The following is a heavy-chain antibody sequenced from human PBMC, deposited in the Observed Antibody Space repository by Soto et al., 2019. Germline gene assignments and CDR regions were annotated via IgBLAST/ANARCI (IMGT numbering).Heavy chain of an antibody. CDR1: GGSISPYY. J-gene: IGHJ3*02. Sequence: SETLSLTCTVSGGSISPYYWSWIRQPPGKGLEWIGNIYYSGSTNFNPSLKSRVTISLDTSKIQFSLKLSSVTAADTAVYYCARNRYSSGWYWTFDIWGQGTMVTVS. V-gene: IGHV4-59*01. D-gene: IGHD6-19*01. CDR2: IYYSGST. CDR3: ARNRYSSGWYWTFDI.